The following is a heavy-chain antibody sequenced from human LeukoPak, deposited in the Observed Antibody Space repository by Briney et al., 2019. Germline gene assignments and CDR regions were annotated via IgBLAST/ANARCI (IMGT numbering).Heavy chain of an antibody. Sequence: PGGSLRLSCAASGFTFSSYAMHWVRQAPGKGLEWVAVISYDGSNKYYADSVKGRFTISRDNSKNTLYLQMNSLRAEDTAVYYCAKGGGSGWYFDLWGRGTLVTVSS. D-gene: IGHD6-19*01. CDR2: ISYDGSNK. J-gene: IGHJ2*01. V-gene: IGHV3-30-3*01. CDR3: AKGGGSGWYFDL. CDR1: GFTFSSYA.